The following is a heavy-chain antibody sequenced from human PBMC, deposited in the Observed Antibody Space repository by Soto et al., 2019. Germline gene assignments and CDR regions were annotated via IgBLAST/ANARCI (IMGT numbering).Heavy chain of an antibody. CDR2: IYSGGST. CDR1: GFTVSSNY. Sequence: AGGSLRLSCAASGFTVSSNYMSWVRQAPGKGLEWVSVIYSGGSTYYADSVKGRFTISRDNSKNTLYLQMNSLRAEDTAVYYCARDEGYSSSWYVSYYGMDVWGQGTTVTVSS. CDR3: ARDEGYSSSWYVSYYGMDV. J-gene: IGHJ6*02. V-gene: IGHV3-53*01. D-gene: IGHD6-13*01.